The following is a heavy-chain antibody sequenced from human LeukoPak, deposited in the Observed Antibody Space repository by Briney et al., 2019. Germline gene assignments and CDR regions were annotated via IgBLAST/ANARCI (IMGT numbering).Heavy chain of an antibody. Sequence: GGSLRLSCAASGFTFSTYSLNWVRQAPGKGLEWVSSISGTSTYIYYGDSVKGRFTISRDNAKNSLYLQMNSLRAEDTGVYYCARVPGVVWGKGTTVTVSS. CDR1: GFTFSTYS. D-gene: IGHD3-10*01. J-gene: IGHJ6*04. CDR2: ISGTSTYI. V-gene: IGHV3-21*01. CDR3: ARVPGVV.